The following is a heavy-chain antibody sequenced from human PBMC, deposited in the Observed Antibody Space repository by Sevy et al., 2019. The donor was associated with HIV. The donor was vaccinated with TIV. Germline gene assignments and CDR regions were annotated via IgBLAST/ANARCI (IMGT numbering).Heavy chain of an antibody. CDR1: GFPFSNFA. J-gene: IGHJ6*02. CDR3: AKRRVQSGLSGGGANYGMDV. CDR2: LIGGGSRT. D-gene: IGHD2-8*02. Sequence: GGSLRLSCAASGFPFSNFAMSWVRQAPGKGLEWVSTLIGGGSRTYYADSVTGRFIISRDNSRNTLYLQMKSLRAEDTASYYCAKRRVQSGLSGGGANYGMDVCGRGTTVTVSS. V-gene: IGHV3-23*01.